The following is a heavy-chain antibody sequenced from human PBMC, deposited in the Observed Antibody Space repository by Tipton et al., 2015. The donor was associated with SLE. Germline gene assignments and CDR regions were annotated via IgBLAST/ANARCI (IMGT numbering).Heavy chain of an antibody. V-gene: IGHV4-59*01. CDR1: GGSISSYN. Sequence: TLSLTCTVSGGSISSYNWSWIRQPPGKGLEWIGYIYYSGSTKYNPSLTSRVTISVDTSKNQFSLKLSSVTAADTAVYYCARAVTWYYDFWSGYSPDAFDIWGQGTMVTVSS. CDR2: IYYSGST. J-gene: IGHJ3*02. CDR3: ARAVTWYYDFWSGYSPDAFDI. D-gene: IGHD3-3*01.